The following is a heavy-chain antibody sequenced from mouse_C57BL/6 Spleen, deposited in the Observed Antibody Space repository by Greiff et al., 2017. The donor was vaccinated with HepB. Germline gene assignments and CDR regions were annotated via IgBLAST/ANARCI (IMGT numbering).Heavy chain of an antibody. CDR2: INPNNGGT. CDR3: ARLIYYYGSSLFDY. Sequence: VQLKQSGPELVKPGASVKIPCKASGYTFTDYNMDWVKQSHGKSLEWIGDINPNNGGTIYNQKFKGKATLTVDKSSSTAYMELRSLTSEDTAVYYCARLIYYYGSSLFDYWGQGTTLTVSS. D-gene: IGHD1-1*01. V-gene: IGHV1-18*01. J-gene: IGHJ2*01. CDR1: GYTFTDYN.